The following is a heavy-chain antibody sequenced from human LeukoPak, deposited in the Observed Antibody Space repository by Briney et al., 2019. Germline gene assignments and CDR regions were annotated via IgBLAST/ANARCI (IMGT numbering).Heavy chain of an antibody. V-gene: IGHV3-48*02. Sequence: PGGSLRLSCAASGFTFSSYNMNWVRQAPGKGLEWVSYIRSSGNTIYYADSVKDRFTISRDNAKNSVYLQMNSLRDEDTAVYYCARYGSYPEAFDYWGQGTLVTVSS. CDR3: ARYGSYPEAFDY. D-gene: IGHD1-26*01. CDR2: IRSSGNTI. CDR1: GFTFSSYN. J-gene: IGHJ4*02.